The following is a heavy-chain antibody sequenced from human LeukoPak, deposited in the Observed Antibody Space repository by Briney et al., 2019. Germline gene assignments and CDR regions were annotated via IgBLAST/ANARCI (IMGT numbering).Heavy chain of an antibody. CDR1: GGSISNYY. CDR2: IYYTGST. Sequence: SETLSLTCTVSGGSISNYYWTWIRQPPGKGLEWIGYIYYTGSTNYNPSLKSRVTISVATSKNQFSLKLTSVTAADTAVYFCARERGLWQLVSVNYWGQGTLVTVSS. V-gene: IGHV4-59*01. D-gene: IGHD6-13*01. J-gene: IGHJ4*02. CDR3: ARERGLWQLVSVNY.